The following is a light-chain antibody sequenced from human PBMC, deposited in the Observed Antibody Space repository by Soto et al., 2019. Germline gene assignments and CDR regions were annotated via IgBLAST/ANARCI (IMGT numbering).Light chain of an antibody. CDR2: GAS. CDR3: QQYNNWLLT. V-gene: IGKV3-15*01. Sequence: IVMTQSPATLSVSPRARATFSFRATQYISTTLAWDQQKPGQVPRLLIYGASTRATGVPARFSGSGSGTEFILTISSLQSEDFAIYYCQQYNNWLLTFGGGTKVDIK. J-gene: IGKJ4*01. CDR1: QYISTT.